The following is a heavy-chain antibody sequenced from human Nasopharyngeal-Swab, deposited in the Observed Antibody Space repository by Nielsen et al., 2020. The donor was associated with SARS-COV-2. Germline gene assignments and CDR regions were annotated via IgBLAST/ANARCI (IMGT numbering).Heavy chain of an antibody. CDR3: ARVHCSSTSCYFYYYYYYMDV. Sequence: GGSLRLSCAASGFTFSDYYMSWIRQAPGKGLEWVSYISGSGSTIYYADSVKGRFTISRDNAKNSLYLQMNSLRAEDTAVYYCARVHCSSTSCYFYYYYYYMDVWGKGTTVTVSS. CDR2: ISGSGSTI. D-gene: IGHD2-2*01. CDR1: GFTFSDYY. J-gene: IGHJ6*03. V-gene: IGHV3-11*04.